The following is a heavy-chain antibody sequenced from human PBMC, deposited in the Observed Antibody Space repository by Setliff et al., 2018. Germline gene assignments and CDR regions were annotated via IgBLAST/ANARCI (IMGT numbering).Heavy chain of an antibody. V-gene: IGHV1-2*02. CDR2: INPNSGGT. J-gene: IGHJ3*02. CDR3: ARGGGSSSWYDAFDI. CDR1: GYTFTGYY. Sequence: GASVKVSCKASGYTFTGYYMHWVRQAPGQGLEWMGWINPNSGGTHYAQKFQGRVTMTRDTSISTAYMELSRLRSDDTAVYYCARGGGSSSWYDAFDIWGQGTMVTVSS. D-gene: IGHD6-13*01.